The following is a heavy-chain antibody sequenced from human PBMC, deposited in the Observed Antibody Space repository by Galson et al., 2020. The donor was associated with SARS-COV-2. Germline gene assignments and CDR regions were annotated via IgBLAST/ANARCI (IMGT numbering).Heavy chain of an antibody. Sequence: GESLKISCAASGFTFSSYSMNWVRQAPGKGLEWVSSISSSSSYIYYADSVKGRFTISRDNAKNSLYLQMNSLRAEDTAVYYCARVEDTAMGRGYWGQGTLVTVSS. CDR3: ARVEDTAMGRGY. J-gene: IGHJ4*02. V-gene: IGHV3-21*01. CDR1: GFTFSSYS. D-gene: IGHD5-18*01. CDR2: ISSSSSYI.